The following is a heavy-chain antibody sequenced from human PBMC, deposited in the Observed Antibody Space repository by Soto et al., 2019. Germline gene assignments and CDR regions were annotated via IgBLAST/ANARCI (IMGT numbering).Heavy chain of an antibody. CDR2: IYPGDSDT. CDR1: GYSITSYW. CDR3: ARLQDSSGYYFSRGFFYYFDY. D-gene: IGHD3-22*01. Sequence: STKPPCQCAGYSITSYWLGWARQMPGKGLEWIGIIYPGDSDTRYSPSFQGQVTISADKSISTAYLQWSSLKASDTAMYYCARLQDSSGYYFSRGFFYYFDYWGQGTLVTVSS. J-gene: IGHJ4*02. V-gene: IGHV5-51*01.